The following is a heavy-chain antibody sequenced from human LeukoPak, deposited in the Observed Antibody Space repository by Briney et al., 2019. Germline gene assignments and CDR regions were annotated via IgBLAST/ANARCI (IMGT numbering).Heavy chain of an antibody. CDR3: ARATLGYCSSTGCDSAFDI. CDR2: IYYSGST. V-gene: IGHV4-59*01. CDR1: GGSINGYY. J-gene: IGHJ3*02. Sequence: SETLSLTCTVSGGSINGYYWSWIRQPPGKGLEWIGYIYYSGSTKYNPSLKSRVTISVDTSKKQFSLKLSSVTAADTAVYYCARATLGYCSSTGCDSAFDIWGQGTMVSVSS. D-gene: IGHD2-2*01.